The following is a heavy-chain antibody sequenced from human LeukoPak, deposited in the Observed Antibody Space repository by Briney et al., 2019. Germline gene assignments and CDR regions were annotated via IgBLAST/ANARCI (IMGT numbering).Heavy chain of an antibody. CDR1: GGSFSGYY. Sequence: SETLSLTCAVYGGSFSGYYWSWIRQPPGKGLEWIGEINHSGSTNYNPSLKSRVTISVDTSKNQFSLKLSSVTAADTAVYYCARVGRHQSVLNWFDPWGQGTLVTVSS. J-gene: IGHJ5*02. CDR2: INHSGST. D-gene: IGHD6-6*01. V-gene: IGHV4-34*01. CDR3: ARVGRHQSVLNWFDP.